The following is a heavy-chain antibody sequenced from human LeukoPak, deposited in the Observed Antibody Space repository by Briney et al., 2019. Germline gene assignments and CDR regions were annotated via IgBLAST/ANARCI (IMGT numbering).Heavy chain of an antibody. V-gene: IGHV3-7*01. Sequence: GGSLRLSCAASGFTFSSYWMSWVRQAPGKGLEWVANIKQDGSEKYYVDSVRGRFTMSRGNAKNSLDLQMNSLRAEDTAVYYCARDIVNGPFVISLESWGQGALVTVSS. CDR3: ARDIVNGPFVISLES. CDR2: IKQDGSEK. J-gene: IGHJ4*02. CDR1: GFTFSSYW. D-gene: IGHD2-21*01.